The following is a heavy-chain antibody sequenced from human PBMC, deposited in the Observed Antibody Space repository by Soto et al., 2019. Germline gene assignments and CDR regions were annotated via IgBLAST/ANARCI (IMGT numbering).Heavy chain of an antibody. D-gene: IGHD6-19*01. V-gene: IGHV4-30-4*01. CDR3: ARAYSSGWYGNWFDP. J-gene: IGHJ5*02. CDR1: GGSISSGDYY. Sequence: SETLSLTCTVSGGSISSGDYYWSWIRQPPGKGLEWIGYIYYSGSTYYNPSLKSRVTISVDTSKNQFSLKLSSVTAADTAVYYCARAYSSGWYGNWFDPWGQGTLVTVSS. CDR2: IYYSGST.